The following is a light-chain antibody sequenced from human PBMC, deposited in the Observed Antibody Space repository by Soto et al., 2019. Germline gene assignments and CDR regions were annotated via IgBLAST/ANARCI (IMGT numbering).Light chain of an antibody. Sequence: QSALTQPRSVSGSPGQSVTISCTGTSSDVGGYNYVSWYQQHPGKAPKVMIYDVSERPSGVPDRFSGSKSGNPASLTLSGLQAEDEADYYCCSYAGSPRYVLGTGTKLTVL. CDR1: SSDVGGYNY. CDR2: DVS. V-gene: IGLV2-11*01. CDR3: CSYAGSPRYV. J-gene: IGLJ1*01.